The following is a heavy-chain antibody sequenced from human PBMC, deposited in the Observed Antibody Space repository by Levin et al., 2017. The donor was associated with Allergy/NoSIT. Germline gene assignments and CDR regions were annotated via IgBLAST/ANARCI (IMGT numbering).Heavy chain of an antibody. CDR2: ISGSGGST. J-gene: IGHJ4*02. CDR3: AKDKRIAVAGTIDY. V-gene: IGHV3-23*01. Sequence: PSQTLSLTCAASGFTFSSYAMSWVRQAPGKGLEWVSAISGSGGSTYYADSVKGRFTISRDNSKNTLYLQMNSLRAEDTAVYYCAKDKRIAVAGTIDYWGQGTLVTVSS. D-gene: IGHD6-19*01. CDR1: GFTFSSYA.